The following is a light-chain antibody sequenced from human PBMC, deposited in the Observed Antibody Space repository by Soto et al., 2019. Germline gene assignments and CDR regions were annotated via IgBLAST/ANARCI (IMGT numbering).Light chain of an antibody. CDR1: QNVGSN. Sequence: EIVMTQSPATLSVSPGERATLSCRARQNVGSNLAWYQQKPGQAPRLLIYGASTRATGIPARFSGSGSGTEFTLTISSLRSEDFAIYFCQQYNNWPPDRTFGQGTKVEIK. CDR3: QQYNNWPPDRT. CDR2: GAS. V-gene: IGKV3-15*01. J-gene: IGKJ1*01.